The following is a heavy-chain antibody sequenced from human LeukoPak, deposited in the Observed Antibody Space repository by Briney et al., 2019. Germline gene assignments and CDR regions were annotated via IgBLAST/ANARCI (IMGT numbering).Heavy chain of an antibody. CDR1: GYTFTSYD. J-gene: IGHJ6*02. V-gene: IGHV1-8*01. CDR3: ARFEGTVKASMDV. Sequence: ASVKVSCKASGYTFTSYDINWVRQATGQGLEWVGWMNPNSGNTGYAQKFQGRVTITADESTSTAYMELSSLRSEDTAVYYCARFEGTVKASMDVRGQGTTVTVSS. CDR2: MNPNSGNT. D-gene: IGHD4-11*01.